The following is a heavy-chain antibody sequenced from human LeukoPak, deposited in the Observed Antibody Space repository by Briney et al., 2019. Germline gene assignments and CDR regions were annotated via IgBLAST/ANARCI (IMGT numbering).Heavy chain of an antibody. D-gene: IGHD3-10*01. CDR1: GGTFISYA. J-gene: IGHJ4*02. CDR2: IIPIFGTA. Sequence: SVKVSCKASGGTFISYAISRVRQAPGQGLEWMGGIIPIFGTANYAQKFQGRVTITADESTSTAYMELSSLRSEDTAVYYCARVRVSYFDYWGQGTLVTVSS. V-gene: IGHV1-69*13. CDR3: ARVRVSYFDY.